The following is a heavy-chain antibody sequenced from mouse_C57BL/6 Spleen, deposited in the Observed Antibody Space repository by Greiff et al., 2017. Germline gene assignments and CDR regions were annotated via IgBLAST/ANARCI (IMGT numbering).Heavy chain of an antibody. CDR3: ARGGTHRGYYFDY. CDR1: GYTFTSYW. J-gene: IGHJ2*01. V-gene: IGHV1-64*01. CDR2: IHPNSGST. D-gene: IGHD1-1*02. Sequence: VQLQQPGAELVKPGASVKLSCKASGYTFTSYWMHWVKQRPGQGLEWIGMIHPNSGSTNYNEKFKSKATLTVDKSSSTAYMQLSSLTSEDSAVYYCARGGTHRGYYFDYWGQGTTLTVSS.